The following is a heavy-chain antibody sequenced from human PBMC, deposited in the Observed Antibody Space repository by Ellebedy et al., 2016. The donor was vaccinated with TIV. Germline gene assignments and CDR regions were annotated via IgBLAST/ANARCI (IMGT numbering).Heavy chain of an antibody. CDR2: IIPIFGTA. V-gene: IGHV1-69*13. D-gene: IGHD6-19*01. J-gene: IGHJ4*02. CDR3: ASGEQWLAPAY. CDR1: GGTFSSYA. Sequence: AASVKVFCKASGGTFSSYAISWVRQAPGQGLEWMGGIIPIFGTANYAQKFQGRVTITADESTSTAYMELSSLRSEDTAVYYCASGEQWLAPAYWGQGTLVTVSS.